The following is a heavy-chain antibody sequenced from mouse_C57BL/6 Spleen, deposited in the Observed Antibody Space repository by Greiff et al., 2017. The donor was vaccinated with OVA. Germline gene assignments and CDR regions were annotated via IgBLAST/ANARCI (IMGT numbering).Heavy chain of an antibody. D-gene: IGHD2-4*01. CDR1: GFTFSSYA. Sequence: EVQLQESGGGLVKPGGSLKLSCAASGFTFSSYAMSWVRQTPEKRLEWVATISDGGSYTYYPDNVKGRLPISRDNAKNNLYLQMSHLKSDDTAMYYCAREGDYDQAWFAYWGQGTLVTVSA. CDR3: AREGDYDQAWFAY. V-gene: IGHV5-4*01. J-gene: IGHJ3*01. CDR2: ISDGGSYT.